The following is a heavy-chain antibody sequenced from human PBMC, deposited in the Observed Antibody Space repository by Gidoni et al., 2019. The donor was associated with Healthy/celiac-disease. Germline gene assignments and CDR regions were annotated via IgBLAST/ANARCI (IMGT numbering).Heavy chain of an antibody. CDR2: ISSNGGST. CDR1: GLPFSSYA. J-gene: IGHJ4*02. V-gene: IGHV3-64D*06. Sequence: EVQLVESGGGLVQPGGSLGLPGPASGLPFSSYAMHWVRQAPGKGLEYVSAISSNGGSTYYADSVKDRFTISRDNSKNTLYLQMSSLRAEDTAVYYCVKRSVYNWKIDYWGQGTLVTVSS. CDR3: VKRSVYNWKIDY. D-gene: IGHD1-1*01.